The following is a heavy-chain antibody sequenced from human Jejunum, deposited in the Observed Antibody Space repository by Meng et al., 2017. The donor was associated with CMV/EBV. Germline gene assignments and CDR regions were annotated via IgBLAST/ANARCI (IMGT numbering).Heavy chain of an antibody. CDR2: ITDTYGV. V-gene: IGHV3-69-1*01. Sequence: SCAASGVTFSDFHMSWVRQAPGQGLEWLSYITDTYGVSYADSVKGRFTISRDNTRNSVYLQLSSLRVEDTAVYYCARRWAVAGLDYWGQGTLVTVSS. CDR3: ARRWAVAGLDY. D-gene: IGHD6-19*01. J-gene: IGHJ4*02. CDR1: GVTFSDFH.